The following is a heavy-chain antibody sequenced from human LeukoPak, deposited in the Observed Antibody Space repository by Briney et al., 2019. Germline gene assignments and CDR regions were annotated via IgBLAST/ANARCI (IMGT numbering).Heavy chain of an antibody. V-gene: IGHV1-69*13. Sequence: GASVKVSCKASGGTFSSYAISWVRQAPGQGLEWMGGIIPMFGTANYAQKFQGRVTITADESTSTAYMELSSLRSEDTAVYYCARAPYCGGDCYSPAFNYYYYMDVWGRGTTVTVSS. D-gene: IGHD2-21*01. J-gene: IGHJ6*03. CDR2: IIPMFGTA. CDR3: ARAPYCGGDCYSPAFNYYYYMDV. CDR1: GGTFSSYA.